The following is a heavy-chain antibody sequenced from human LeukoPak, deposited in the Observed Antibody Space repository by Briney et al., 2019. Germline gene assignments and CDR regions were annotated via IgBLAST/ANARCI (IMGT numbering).Heavy chain of an antibody. CDR1: GGSSSSSRYY. J-gene: IGHJ5*02. V-gene: IGHV4-39*01. Sequence: SETLSLTCTVSGGSSSSSRYYWGWIRQSPGKGLEWIGSIYYSGSTYYNPSLKSRVTISVDTSKNQFSLKLSSVTATDTAVYYCARHPYQLLWLSWFDPWGQGTLVTVSS. CDR3: ARHPYQLLWLSWFDP. CDR2: IYYSGST. D-gene: IGHD2-2*01.